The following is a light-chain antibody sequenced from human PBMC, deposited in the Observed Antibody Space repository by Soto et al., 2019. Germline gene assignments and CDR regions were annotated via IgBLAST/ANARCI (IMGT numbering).Light chain of an antibody. Sequence: DIQMTHSPSSLSSSVLYIFTITCQAGQGISHYLNWYQQKPGKAPKLLIYDASNLDTGVPSRFSGSGSGTDFTFTITSLQPEDVAIYFCQQYDNLPITFGQGTRLEIK. CDR1: QGISHY. CDR3: QQYDNLPIT. CDR2: DAS. J-gene: IGKJ5*01. V-gene: IGKV1-33*01.